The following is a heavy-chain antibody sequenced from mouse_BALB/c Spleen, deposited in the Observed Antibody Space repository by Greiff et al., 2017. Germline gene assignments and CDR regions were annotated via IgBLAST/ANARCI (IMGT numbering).Heavy chain of an antibody. Sequence: EVKLVESGGGLVKPGGSLKLSCAASGFTFSSYAMSWVRQTPEKRLEWVATISSGGSYTYYPDSVKGRFTISRDNAKNTLYLQMSSLRSEDTAMYYCAREGGDYGSSYAWFAYWGQGTLVTVSA. CDR3: AREGGDYGSSYAWFAY. CDR1: GFTFSSYA. CDR2: ISSGGSYT. D-gene: IGHD1-1*01. J-gene: IGHJ3*01. V-gene: IGHV5-9-3*01.